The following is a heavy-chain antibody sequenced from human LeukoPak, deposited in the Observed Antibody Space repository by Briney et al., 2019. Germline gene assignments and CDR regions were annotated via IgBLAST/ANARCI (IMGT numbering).Heavy chain of an antibody. Sequence: GGSLRLSCAASGFTFSSYGIHWVRQAPGKGLEWVAFVRYDGSDKYYAGSVKGRFTISRDNSKNTLYLQMTSLRAEDTAVYYCATPPTVTRNYWGQGTLVTVSS. CDR2: VRYDGSDK. V-gene: IGHV3-30*02. CDR3: ATPPTVTRNY. CDR1: GFTFSSYG. J-gene: IGHJ4*02. D-gene: IGHD4-17*01.